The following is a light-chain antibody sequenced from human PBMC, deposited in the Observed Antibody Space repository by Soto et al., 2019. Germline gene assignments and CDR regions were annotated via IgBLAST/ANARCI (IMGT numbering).Light chain of an antibody. CDR1: QSISRY. J-gene: IGKJ1*01. CDR3: QQYGSSGT. Sequence: DIQVTQSLSSLSASVGDRGSITCRASQSISRYLNWYQQKPGKAPNLLIYATSSLQSGVPSRFSGSGSGTDFTLTISRLEPEDFAVYYCQQYGSSGTFGQGTKVDIK. CDR2: ATS. V-gene: IGKV1-39*01.